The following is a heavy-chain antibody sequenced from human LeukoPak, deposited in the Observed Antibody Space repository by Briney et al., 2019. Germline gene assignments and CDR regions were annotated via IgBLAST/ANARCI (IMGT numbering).Heavy chain of an antibody. V-gene: IGHV3-49*04. CDR1: GFAFGDYA. J-gene: IGHJ4*02. CDR3: TRVYYDSSGYPLDY. Sequence: GGSLRLSCAASGFAFGDYAMSWVRQAPGKGLEWVGFIRSKAYGGTTEYAASVKGRFTISRDDSKSIPYLQMNSLKTEDTAVYYCTRVYYDSSGYPLDYWGQGTLVTVSS. D-gene: IGHD3-22*01. CDR2: IRSKAYGGTT.